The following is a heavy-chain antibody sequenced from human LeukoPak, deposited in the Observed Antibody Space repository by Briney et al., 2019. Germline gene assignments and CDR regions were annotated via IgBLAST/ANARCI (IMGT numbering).Heavy chain of an antibody. Sequence: SETLSLTCAVYGGSFSGYYWSWIRQPPGKGLEWIGEINHSGSTNYNPSLKSRVTISVDTSKNQFSLKVNSVTAADTAVYYCARDNPYGSGTDYWGQGSLVTVSS. CDR3: ARDNPYGSGTDY. V-gene: IGHV4-34*01. J-gene: IGHJ4*02. CDR1: GGSFSGYY. D-gene: IGHD3-10*01. CDR2: INHSGST.